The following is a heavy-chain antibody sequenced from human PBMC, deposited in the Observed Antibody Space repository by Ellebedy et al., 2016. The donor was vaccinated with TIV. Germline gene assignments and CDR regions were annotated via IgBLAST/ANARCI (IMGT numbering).Heavy chain of an antibody. J-gene: IGHJ3*02. Sequence: MPSETLSLTCTVSGGSISSYSWRWIRQPAGKGLEWIGRIYTSGSTNYNPYLKSRVTMSVDTSKNQFSLKLSTVTAADTAVYYCARDQSDGSAFDIWGQGTMVTVSS. CDR3: ARDQSDGSAFDI. CDR1: GGSISSYS. CDR2: IYTSGST. V-gene: IGHV4-4*07. D-gene: IGHD5-18*01.